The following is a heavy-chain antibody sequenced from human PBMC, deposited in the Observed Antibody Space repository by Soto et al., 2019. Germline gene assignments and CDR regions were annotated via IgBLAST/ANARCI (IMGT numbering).Heavy chain of an antibody. CDR3: ARDLPPTDTWELLSLPDY. CDR1: GFTFDDYG. V-gene: IGHV3-20*04. D-gene: IGHD1-26*01. J-gene: IGHJ4*02. CDR2: INWNGGST. Sequence: EVQLVESGGGVVRPGGSLRLSCAASGFTFDDYGMSWVRQAPGKGLEWVSGINWNGGSTGYADSVKGRFTISRDNAKNSLYLQMNSLRAEDTALYYCARDLPPTDTWELLSLPDYWGQGTLVTVSS.